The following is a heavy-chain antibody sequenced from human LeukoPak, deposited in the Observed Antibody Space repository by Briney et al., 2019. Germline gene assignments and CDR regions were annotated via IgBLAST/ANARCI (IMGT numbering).Heavy chain of an antibody. V-gene: IGHV4-59*01. D-gene: IGHD2-15*01. J-gene: IGHJ6*03. CDR2: IYYSGST. CDR1: GGSISSYY. Sequence: PSETLSLTCTVSGGSISSYYWSWIRQPPGKGLEWIGYIYYSGSTNYNPSLKSRVTISVDTSKNQSSLKLSSVTAADTAVYYCATGGGYYYYMDVWGKGTTVTISS. CDR3: ATGGGYYYYMDV.